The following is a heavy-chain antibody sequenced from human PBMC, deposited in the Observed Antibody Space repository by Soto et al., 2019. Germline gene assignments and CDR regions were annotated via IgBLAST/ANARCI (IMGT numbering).Heavy chain of an antibody. CDR3: TKRRNVLRFLEWSSGMEV. CDR2: ISDDGSNK. CDR1: RFTFSNYG. V-gene: IGHV3-30*18. J-gene: IGHJ6*02. Sequence: GGSLRLSCAASRFTFSNYGMHWVRQAPGKGLEWVAFISDDGSNKYYADSMKGRFTMSRDNSKSTLYLQMSSLRVEDTAVYYCTKRRNVLRFLEWSSGMEVWGQGT. D-gene: IGHD3-3*01.